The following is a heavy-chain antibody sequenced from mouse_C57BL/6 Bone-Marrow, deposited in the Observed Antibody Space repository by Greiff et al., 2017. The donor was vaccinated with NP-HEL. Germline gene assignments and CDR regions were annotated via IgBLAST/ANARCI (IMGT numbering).Heavy chain of an antibody. V-gene: IGHV1-64*01. D-gene: IGHD1-1*01. CDR3: ARAGTTVVPFAY. Sequence: QVQLQQPGAELVKPGASVKLSCKASGYTFTSYWMHWVKQRPGQGLEWIGMIHPNSGSTNYTEKFKSKATLTVDKSSSTAYMQLSSLTSEDSAVYYCARAGTTVVPFAYWGQGTLVTVSA. J-gene: IGHJ3*01. CDR2: IHPNSGST. CDR1: GYTFTSYW.